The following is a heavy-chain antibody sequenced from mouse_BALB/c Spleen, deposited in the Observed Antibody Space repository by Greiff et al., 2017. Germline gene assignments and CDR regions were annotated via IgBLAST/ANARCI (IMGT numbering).Heavy chain of an antibody. CDR1: GYTFTSYW. D-gene: IGHD2-4*01. CDR3: ARGIYYDYDVGIYYAMDD. V-gene: IGHV1-7*01. J-gene: IGHJ4*01. CDR2: INPSTGYT. Sequence: VQLQQSGAELAKPGASVKMSCKASGYTFTSYWMHWVKQRPGQGLEWIGYINPSTGYTEYNQKFKDKATLTADKSSSTAYMQLSSLTSEDSAVYYCARGIYYDYDVGIYYAMDDWGQGTSVTVSS.